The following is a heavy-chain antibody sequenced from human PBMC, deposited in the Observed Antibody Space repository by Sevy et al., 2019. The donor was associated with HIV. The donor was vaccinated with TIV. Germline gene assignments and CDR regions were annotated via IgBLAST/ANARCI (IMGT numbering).Heavy chain of an antibody. D-gene: IGHD1-26*01. Sequence: GESLKISCAASGFTFNNFNMNWVRQAPGKGLQWVSSISGSSNYIYYAESLKGRFIISRDNVKDTVFLQMNSLSADDTAVYYCARGPPDGSYDYFDSWGQRTLVTVSS. CDR1: GFTFNNFN. CDR2: ISGSSNYI. CDR3: ARGPPDGSYDYFDS. V-gene: IGHV3-21*06. J-gene: IGHJ4*02.